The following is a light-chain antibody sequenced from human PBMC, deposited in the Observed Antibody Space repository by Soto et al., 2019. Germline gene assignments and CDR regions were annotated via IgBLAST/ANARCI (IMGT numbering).Light chain of an antibody. V-gene: IGLV1-40*01. CDR1: SSNIGAGYD. J-gene: IGLJ1*01. CDR3: QSYDSSLSVV. Sequence: QSVLTQPPSVSGAPGQRVTISCTGSSSNIGAGYDVYWYQQLPGTAPKLLIYGNSNRPSGVPDRFSGSKSGTSASLAITGLQAEDEAGYYCQSYDSSLSVVFGTGTKLTVL. CDR2: GNS.